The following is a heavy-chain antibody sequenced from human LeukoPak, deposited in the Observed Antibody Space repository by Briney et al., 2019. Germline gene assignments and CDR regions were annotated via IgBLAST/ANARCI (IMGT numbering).Heavy chain of an antibody. Sequence: GESLKISCKGSGYSFTSYWIGWVRQMPGKGLEWMGIIYPGDSDTRYSPSFQGQVTISADKSISTAYLQWSSLKASDTAMYYCARWEKDYDFWSGYLDYWGQGTLVTVSS. J-gene: IGHJ4*02. V-gene: IGHV5-51*01. CDR1: GYSFTSYW. D-gene: IGHD3-3*01. CDR3: ARWEKDYDFWSGYLDY. CDR2: IYPGDSDT.